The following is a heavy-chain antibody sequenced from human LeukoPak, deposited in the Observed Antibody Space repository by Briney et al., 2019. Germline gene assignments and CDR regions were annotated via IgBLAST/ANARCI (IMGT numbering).Heavy chain of an antibody. Sequence: GGSLRLSCAASGFTFSNYWMSWVRQAPGKGLEWVANIKEDGSEKYYVDSVKGRFTISRDNARNSLYLQMNSLRAEDTAVYYCAKAYWNYDYFDYWGQGTLVTVSS. D-gene: IGHD1-7*01. CDR3: AKAYWNYDYFDY. J-gene: IGHJ4*02. CDR1: GFTFSNYW. CDR2: IKEDGSEK. V-gene: IGHV3-7*01.